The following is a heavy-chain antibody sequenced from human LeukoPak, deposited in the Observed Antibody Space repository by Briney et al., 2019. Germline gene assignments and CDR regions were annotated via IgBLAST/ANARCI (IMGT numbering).Heavy chain of an antibody. V-gene: IGHV3-30-3*01. D-gene: IGHD3-10*01. J-gene: IGHJ5*02. CDR2: ISYDGSNK. Sequence: GGSLRLSCAASGFTFSSYTMHWVRQAPGKGLELVAVISYDGSNKYYADSVKGRFTISRDNSKNTLYLQMNSLRAEDTAVYYCAKAGYGSGSYWFDPWGQGTLVTVSS. CDR3: AKAGYGSGSYWFDP. CDR1: GFTFSSYT.